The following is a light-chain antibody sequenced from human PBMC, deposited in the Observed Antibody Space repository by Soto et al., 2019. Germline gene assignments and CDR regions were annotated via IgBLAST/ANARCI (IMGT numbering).Light chain of an antibody. V-gene: IGLV2-14*01. CDR3: TSYTINTALV. CDR2: QVT. Sequence: QSALTQPASVSGSPGQSITISCTGTSSDIGGYYYVSWYQHHPGKAPKLIIYQVTNRPSGVSHRFSGSKSGNTASLTISGLQAEDEADYHCTSYTINTALVFGTGTKVTVL. CDR1: SSDIGGYYY. J-gene: IGLJ1*01.